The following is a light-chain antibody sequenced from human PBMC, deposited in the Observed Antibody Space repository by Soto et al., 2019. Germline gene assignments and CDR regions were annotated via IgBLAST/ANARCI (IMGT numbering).Light chain of an antibody. J-gene: IGKJ1*01. Sequence: DTVLTQSPGTLSLTSGERATLSCRASQSISGTYLAWYQQKPGQSPRLLIYSASTRAPGIPDRFSGSGSGTYFTLTISRLEPEDFAVYYCQHYGSSPSTFGRGTKVDIK. CDR1: QSISGTY. CDR2: SAS. CDR3: QHYGSSPST. V-gene: IGKV3-20*01.